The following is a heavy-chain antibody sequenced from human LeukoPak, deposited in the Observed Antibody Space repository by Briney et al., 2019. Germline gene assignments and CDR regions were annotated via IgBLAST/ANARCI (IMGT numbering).Heavy chain of an antibody. Sequence: PSETLSLTCTVSGGSISSYYWSWIRQPPGKGLEWIGYIYYSGSTNYNPSLKSRVTISVDTSTNQFSLKLSSVTAADTAVYYCARYYDSSGYSDINDAFDIWGQGTMVTVSS. V-gene: IGHV4-59*01. CDR1: GGSISSYY. D-gene: IGHD3-22*01. J-gene: IGHJ3*02. CDR2: IYYSGST. CDR3: ARYYDSSGYSDINDAFDI.